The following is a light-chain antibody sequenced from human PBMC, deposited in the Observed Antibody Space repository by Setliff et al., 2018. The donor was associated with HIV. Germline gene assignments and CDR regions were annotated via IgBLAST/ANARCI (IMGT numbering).Light chain of an antibody. J-gene: IGLJ2*01. Sequence: QSVLTQPRSLSGSPGRSITISCTGTSTDVGGYNFVSWYQQHPGKAPKLIIYDVNNRPSGVPDRFSGSKSGNTAFLTISGLQAEDEADYYCCSYAGSYTLEVFGGGTQLTVL. CDR1: STDVGGYNF. V-gene: IGLV2-11*01. CDR3: CSYAGSYTLEV. CDR2: DVN.